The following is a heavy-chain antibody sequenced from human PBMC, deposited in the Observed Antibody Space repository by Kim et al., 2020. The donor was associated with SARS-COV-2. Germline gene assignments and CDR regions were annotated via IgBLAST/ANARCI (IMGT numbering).Heavy chain of an antibody. D-gene: IGHD6-19*01. V-gene: IGHV3-30*04. CDR2: ISYDGSNK. CDR1: GFTFSSYA. CDR3: ARGGGYSSGWYAPDDY. Sequence: GGSLRLSCAASGFTFSSYAMHWVRQAPGKGLEWVAVISYDGSNKYYADSVKGRLTISRDNSKNTLYLQMNSLRAEDTAVYYCARGGGYSSGWYAPDDYWGQGTLVTVSS. J-gene: IGHJ4*02.